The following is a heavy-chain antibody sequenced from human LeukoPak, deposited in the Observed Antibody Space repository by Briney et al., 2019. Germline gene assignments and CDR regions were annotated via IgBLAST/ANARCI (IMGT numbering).Heavy chain of an antibody. D-gene: IGHD5-24*01. CDR1: GGSISSYY. CDR2: IFYSGYT. CDR3: ARHERDASLDHALDI. V-gene: IGHV4-59*08. J-gene: IGHJ3*02. Sequence: PSETLSLTCTVSGGSISSYYWSWFRQPPGKGLEWIGYIFYSGYTNYNPSLKSRVTISVDTSKNHFSLKLTSVTATDTAMYYCARHERDASLDHALDIWGQGTMVTVSS.